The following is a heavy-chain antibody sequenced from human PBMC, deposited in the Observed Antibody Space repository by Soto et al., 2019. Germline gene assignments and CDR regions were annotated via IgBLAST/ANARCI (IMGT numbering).Heavy chain of an antibody. CDR1: GCTFTSYG. D-gene: IGHD5-12*01. CDR2: ISAYNGNT. J-gene: IGHJ3*02. CDR3: ARDQYSGYEASAFDI. V-gene: IGHV1-18*01. Sequence: ASVKVSCKASGCTFTSYGISWVRQAPGQGLEWMGWISAYNGNTNYAQKLQGRVTMTTDTSTSTAYMELRSLRSDDTAVYYCARDQYSGYEASAFDIWGQGTMVTVSS.